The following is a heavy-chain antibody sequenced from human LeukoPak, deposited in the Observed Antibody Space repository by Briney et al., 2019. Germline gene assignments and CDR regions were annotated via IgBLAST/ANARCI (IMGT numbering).Heavy chain of an antibody. D-gene: IGHD7-27*01. CDR2: IYYTGTT. CDR1: GGSNSTYY. Sequence: PSETLSLTCTVSGGSNSTYYWSWIRQPPGKGLQWIAYIYYTGTTNYNPSLKSRVTISVDTSKNQFSLKLNSVTAADTAVYYCARHRLGVWNWFDPWGQGALVTVSS. J-gene: IGHJ5*02. V-gene: IGHV4-59*08. CDR3: ARHRLGVWNWFDP.